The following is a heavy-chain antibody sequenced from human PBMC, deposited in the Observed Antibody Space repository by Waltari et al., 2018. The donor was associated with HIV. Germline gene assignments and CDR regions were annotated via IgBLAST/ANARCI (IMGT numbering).Heavy chain of an antibody. CDR2: INHSGST. V-gene: IGHV4-34*01. CDR3: ARGTKVVIIMRGRGPGPPVFDL. CDR1: GGSFSGYY. J-gene: IGHJ2*01. Sequence: QVQLQQWGAGLLKPSETLSLTCAVYGGSFSGYYWSWTRQPPGKGLEWIGEINHSGSTNYNPSLKSRVTISVDTSKNQFSLKLSSVTAADTAVYYCARGTKVVIIMRGRGPGPPVFDLWGRGTLVTVSS. D-gene: IGHD3-3*01.